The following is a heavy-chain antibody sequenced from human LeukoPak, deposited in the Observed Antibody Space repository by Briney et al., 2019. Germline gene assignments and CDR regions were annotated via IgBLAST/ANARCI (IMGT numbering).Heavy chain of an antibody. CDR1: GFTFSSYS. V-gene: IGHV3-48*02. Sequence: GGSLRLSCAASGFTFSSYSMNWVRQAPGKGLEWLSYISSSSSNMYYADSVKGRFTISRDNAENSLYLQMSSLRDDDTAVYYCASLSSSDWYGDYWGQGTLVTVSS. CDR2: ISSSSSNM. D-gene: IGHD6-19*01. J-gene: IGHJ4*02. CDR3: ASLSSSDWYGDY.